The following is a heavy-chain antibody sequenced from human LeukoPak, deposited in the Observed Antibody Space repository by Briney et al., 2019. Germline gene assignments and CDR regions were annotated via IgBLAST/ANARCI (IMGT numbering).Heavy chain of an antibody. CDR1: GFTFSSYS. Sequence: KTGGSLRLSCAASGFTFSSYSMNWVRQAPGKGLEWVSSISSSSSYIYYADSVKGRFTISRDNAKNSLYLQINSLRAEDTAVYYCAKPLNFYYSGYDSVDYWGQGTLVTVSS. V-gene: IGHV3-21*04. D-gene: IGHD5-12*01. CDR3: AKPLNFYYSGYDSVDY. J-gene: IGHJ4*02. CDR2: ISSSSSYI.